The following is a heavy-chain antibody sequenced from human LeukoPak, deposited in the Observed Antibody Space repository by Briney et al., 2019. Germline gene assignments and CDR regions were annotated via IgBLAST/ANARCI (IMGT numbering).Heavy chain of an antibody. Sequence: SETLSLTCAVYGGSFSGYYWSWIRQPPGKGLEWIGEINHSGSTNYNPSLKSRVTISVDTSKNQFSLKLSSVTAADKAVYYCARGGKITMVRGVIGVWFDPWGQGTLVTVSS. CDR2: INHSGST. CDR3: ARGGKITMVRGVIGVWFDP. J-gene: IGHJ5*02. D-gene: IGHD3-10*01. CDR1: GGSFSGYY. V-gene: IGHV4-34*01.